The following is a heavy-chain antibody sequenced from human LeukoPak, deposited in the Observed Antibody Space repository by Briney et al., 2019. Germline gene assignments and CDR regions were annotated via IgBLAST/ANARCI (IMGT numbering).Heavy chain of an antibody. V-gene: IGHV4-30-4*08. CDR2: IYYSGST. CDR1: GGSISSGDYY. CDR3: AREAAAARWGWYMDV. J-gene: IGHJ6*03. D-gene: IGHD6-13*01. Sequence: SLTLSLTCTVSGGSISSGDYYWSWIRQPPGKGLEWIGYIYYSGSTYYNPSLKSRVTISVDTSKNQFSLKLSSVTAADTAVYYCAREAAAARWGWYMDVWGKGTTVTVSS.